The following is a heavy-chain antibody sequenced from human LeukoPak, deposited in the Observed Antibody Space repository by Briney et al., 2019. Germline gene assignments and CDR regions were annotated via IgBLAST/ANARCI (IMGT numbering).Heavy chain of an antibody. Sequence: GGSLRLSCAASGFTFSSYSMNWVRQAPGKGLEWVSSISSSSSYIYYADSVKGRLTISRDNAKNSLYLQMNSLRAEDTAVYYCARGDSSGYTYYYYGMDVWGQGTTVTVSS. D-gene: IGHD3-22*01. J-gene: IGHJ6*02. CDR1: GFTFSSYS. CDR3: ARGDSSGYTYYYYGMDV. V-gene: IGHV3-21*01. CDR2: ISSSSSYI.